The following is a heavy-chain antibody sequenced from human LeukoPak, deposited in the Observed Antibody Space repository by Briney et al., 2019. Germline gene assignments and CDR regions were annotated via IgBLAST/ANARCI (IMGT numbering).Heavy chain of an antibody. V-gene: IGHV4-34*01. CDR3: ARVRYSSSWYDDY. D-gene: IGHD6-13*01. J-gene: IGHJ4*02. CDR2: INHSGST. Sequence: IGEINHSGSTNYTPSLKSRVTISVDTSKNQFSLKLSSVTAADTAVYYCARVRYSSSWYDDYWGQGTLVTVSS.